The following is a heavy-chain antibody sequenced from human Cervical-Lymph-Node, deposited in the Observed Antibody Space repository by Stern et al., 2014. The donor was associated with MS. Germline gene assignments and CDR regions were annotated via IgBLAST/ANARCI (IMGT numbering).Heavy chain of an antibody. CDR2: IDPKSGVT. V-gene: IGHV1-2*06. CDR1: GYTFTAYF. J-gene: IGHJ4*02. Sequence: VHLVESGAEVKKPGASVKVSCEASGYTFTAYFMHWVRQAPGQGLEWMGQIDPKSGVTHYAQTFQGMVTMTRDTSISTDYMELSSLRSDDAAVFYCATLTHGMLFDNWGQGTLVTVSS. CDR3: ATLTHGMLFDN. D-gene: IGHD1-1*01.